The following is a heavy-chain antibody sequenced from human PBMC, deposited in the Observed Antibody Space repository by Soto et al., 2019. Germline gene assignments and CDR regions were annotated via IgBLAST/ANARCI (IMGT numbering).Heavy chain of an antibody. CDR2: IIPIFGTA. CDR3: AREGRRDGYSFFNY. J-gene: IGHJ4*02. V-gene: IGHV1-69*13. CDR1: GGTFSSYA. D-gene: IGHD2-15*01. Sequence: SVKVSCKASGGTFSSYAISWVRQAPGQGLEWMGGIIPIFGTANYAQKFQGRVTITADESTSTAYMELSSLRSEDTAVYYCAREGRRDGYSFFNYWGQGTLVTVSS.